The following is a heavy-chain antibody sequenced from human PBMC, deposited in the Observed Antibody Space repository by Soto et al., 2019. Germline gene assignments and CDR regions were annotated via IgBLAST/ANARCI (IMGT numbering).Heavy chain of an antibody. D-gene: IGHD3-10*01. CDR1: GYTFTGYY. Sequence: ASVKVSFKASGYTFTGYYMHWVRQAPGRGLEWMGWINPNSGGTNYAQKFQGWVTMTRDTSISTAYMELSRLRSDDTAVYYCARDLGNTWVGELLPPYYYGMDVWGQGTTVIVSS. J-gene: IGHJ6*02. CDR2: INPNSGGT. CDR3: ARDLGNTWVGELLPPYYYGMDV. V-gene: IGHV1-2*04.